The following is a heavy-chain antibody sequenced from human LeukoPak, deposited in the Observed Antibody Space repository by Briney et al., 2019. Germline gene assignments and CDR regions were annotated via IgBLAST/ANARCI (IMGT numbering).Heavy chain of an antibody. CDR3: AKGAYDYIEIAYFDY. J-gene: IGHJ4*02. Sequence: QPGGSLRLSCVAPGFSFNNYAMNWVRQAPGKGLEWVSLIIGSSGSTFYADSVKGRFTISRDKSKNTLYLQMNSLRADDTAVYYCAKGAYDYIEIAYFDYWGQGSLVTVSS. CDR1: GFSFNNYA. CDR2: IIGSSGST. V-gene: IGHV3-23*01. D-gene: IGHD5-12*01.